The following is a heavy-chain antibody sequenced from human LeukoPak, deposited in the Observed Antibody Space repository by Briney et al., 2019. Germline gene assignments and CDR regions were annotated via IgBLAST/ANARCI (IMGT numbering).Heavy chain of an antibody. D-gene: IGHD3-10*01. CDR1: GFTFSSYA. CDR3: ARTGTPNYHGSGSYYPPPDY. V-gene: IGHV3-30-3*01. CDR2: ISYDGSNK. Sequence: GGSLRLSCAASGFTFSSYAMHWVRQAPGKGLEWVAVISYDGSNKYYADSVKGRFTISRDNSKNTLYLQMISLRAEDTAVYYCARTGTPNYHGSGSYYPPPDYWGQGTLVTVSS. J-gene: IGHJ4*02.